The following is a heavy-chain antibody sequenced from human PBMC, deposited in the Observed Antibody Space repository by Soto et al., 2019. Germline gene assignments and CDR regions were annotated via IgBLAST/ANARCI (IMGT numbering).Heavy chain of an antibody. V-gene: IGHV3-33*01. Sequence: QEQLVESGGGVVQPGRSLRLSCAASGFSFSSYAMHWVRQAPGKGLEWVALIWHDGSTTSYADSVKGRFTISRDNSMNTQYLQMHNLRAEDTAVYYCARDVETTKANYYYYGMDVWGRGTPVTVSS. CDR3: ARDVETTKANYYYYGMDV. CDR2: IWHDGSTT. D-gene: IGHD5-18*01. J-gene: IGHJ6*02. CDR1: GFSFSSYA.